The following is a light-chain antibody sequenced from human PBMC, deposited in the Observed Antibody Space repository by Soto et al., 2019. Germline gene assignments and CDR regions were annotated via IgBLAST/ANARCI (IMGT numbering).Light chain of an antibody. CDR1: SSDVGGYNC. CDR3: SSYAGSNIPVV. Sequence: QYALTQPPSASGSPGQSVTISWTGTSSDVGGYNCVSWYQQHPGKAPKLMIYEVSKRPSGVPDRFSGSKSGNTASLTVSGLQAEDEADYYCSSYAGSNIPVVFGGGTQLTVL. V-gene: IGLV2-8*01. J-gene: IGLJ2*01. CDR2: EVS.